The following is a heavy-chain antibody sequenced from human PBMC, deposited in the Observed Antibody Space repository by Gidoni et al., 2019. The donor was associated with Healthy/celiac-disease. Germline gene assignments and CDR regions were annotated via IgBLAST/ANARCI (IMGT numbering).Heavy chain of an antibody. CDR1: GGSFSGYY. J-gene: IGHJ4*02. Sequence: QVQLQQWGAGLLKPSASLSLTCAVYGGSFSGYYCSWLRQPPGKGLEWIGEINHSGSTNYNPSLKSRVTISVDTSKNQFSLKLSSVTAADTAVYYCARANAYCGGDCYSNFDYWGQGTLVTVSS. V-gene: IGHV4-34*01. D-gene: IGHD2-21*02. CDR3: ARANAYCGGDCYSNFDY. CDR2: INHSGST.